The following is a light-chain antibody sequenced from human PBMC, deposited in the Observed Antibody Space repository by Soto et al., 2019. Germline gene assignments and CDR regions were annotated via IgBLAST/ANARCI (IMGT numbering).Light chain of an antibody. Sequence: EIVLTQSPGTLSLSPGERATLSCRASQSVSSSYLAWYQQKPGQAPRLLIYGASRLAAGTPDRFSGSGSGTEFTLSISRLEPEDFAVYYCQQYGSSPYTFGQGSKLAIK. J-gene: IGKJ2*01. CDR3: QQYGSSPYT. CDR1: QSVSSSY. CDR2: GAS. V-gene: IGKV3-20*01.